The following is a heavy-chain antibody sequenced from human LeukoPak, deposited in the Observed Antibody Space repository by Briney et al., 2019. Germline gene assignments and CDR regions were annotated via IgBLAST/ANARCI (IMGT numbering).Heavy chain of an antibody. J-gene: IGHJ5*02. D-gene: IGHD3-22*01. Sequence: GGSLRLSCAASGFTFSSYGMHWVRQAPGKGLEWVAFIRYDGSNKYYADSVKGRFTISRDNSKNTLYLQMNSLRAEDTAVYYWSKEPDLNVYYYYSSGFPLGQGTLVTVSS. V-gene: IGHV3-30*02. CDR3: SKEPDLNVYYYYSSGFP. CDR2: IRYDGSNK. CDR1: GFTFSSYG.